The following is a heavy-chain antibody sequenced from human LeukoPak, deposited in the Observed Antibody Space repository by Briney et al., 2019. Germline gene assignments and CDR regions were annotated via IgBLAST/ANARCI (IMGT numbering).Heavy chain of an antibody. Sequence: GGALRLSCAASGFPFSNAWMSWVRQAPGKGLGWVGGIKSKTDGGTTDYAAPVKGRFTISRDDSKNTLYLQMNSLKTEDTAVYYCTTDFRGYEPFDYWGQGTLVTVSS. V-gene: IGHV3-15*01. CDR1: GFPFSNAW. D-gene: IGHD5-12*01. CDR3: TTDFRGYEPFDY. J-gene: IGHJ4*02. CDR2: IKSKTDGGTT.